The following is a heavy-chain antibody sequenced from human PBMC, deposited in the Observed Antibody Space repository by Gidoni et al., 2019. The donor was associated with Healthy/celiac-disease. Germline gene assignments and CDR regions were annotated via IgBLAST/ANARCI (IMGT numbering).Heavy chain of an antibody. D-gene: IGHD2-15*01. V-gene: IGHV4-61*01. Sequence: QVQLQESGPGLVKPSETLSLTCTVSGGSVSSGSYYWSWIRPPPGKGLEWIGYIYYSESTNYNPSLTSRVTISVDTSKNQFSLKLSSVTAADTAVYYCARTSRDIVVVVAATVYYYYYMDVWGKGTTVTVSS. J-gene: IGHJ6*03. CDR3: ARTSRDIVVVVAATVYYYYYMDV. CDR1: GGSVSSGSYY. CDR2: IYYSEST.